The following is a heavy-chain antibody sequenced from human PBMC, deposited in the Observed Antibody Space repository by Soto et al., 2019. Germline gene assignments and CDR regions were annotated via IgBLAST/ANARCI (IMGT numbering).Heavy chain of an antibody. Sequence: QLVLQQSGPGLVRPSATLSLSCSVSGGSISNSRYYWDWIRQPPGKGLEWVGSIYYSGTTYYKPSLKSRITISVDTSENQFSLKLTSVTAADTAVYFCARTRGYNYGPRDYWGQGILVTVSS. D-gene: IGHD5-18*01. CDR3: ARTRGYNYGPRDY. V-gene: IGHV4-39*01. CDR1: GGSISNSRYY. J-gene: IGHJ4*02. CDR2: IYYSGTT.